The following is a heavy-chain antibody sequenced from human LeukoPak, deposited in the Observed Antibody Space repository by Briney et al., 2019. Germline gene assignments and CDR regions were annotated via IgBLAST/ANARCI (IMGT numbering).Heavy chain of an antibody. J-gene: IGHJ4*02. CDR1: GFTFDDYA. V-gene: IGHV3-9*01. D-gene: IGHD3-22*01. CDR3: AKGNYYDSSGYYYCDY. CDR2: ISWNSGSI. Sequence: GGSLRLSCAASGFTFDDYAMHWVRQAPGKGLEWVSGISWNSGSIGYADSVKGRFTISRDNAKNSLYLQMNSLRAEDTALYYCAKGNYYDSSGYYYCDYWGQGTLVTVSS.